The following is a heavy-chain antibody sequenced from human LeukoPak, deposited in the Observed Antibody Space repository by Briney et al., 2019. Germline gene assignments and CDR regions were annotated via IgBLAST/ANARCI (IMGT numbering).Heavy chain of an antibody. V-gene: IGHV3-23*01. CDR3: AKDPYYYDTSGYNGDY. CDR2: ISGSGGST. D-gene: IGHD3-22*01. Sequence: ETLSLTCAVYGGSFSGYYWSWVRQAPGKGLEWVSSISGSGGSTYYADSVKGRFTISRDNSKNTLFLQMNSLRAEDTAVYYCAKDPYYYDTSGYNGDYWGQGTLVTVSS. CDR1: GGSFSGYY. J-gene: IGHJ4*02.